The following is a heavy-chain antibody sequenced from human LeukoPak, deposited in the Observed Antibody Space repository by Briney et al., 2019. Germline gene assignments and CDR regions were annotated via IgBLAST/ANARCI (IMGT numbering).Heavy chain of an antibody. CDR3: ARGARDGVVGWFDP. V-gene: IGHV4-59*01. CDR2: IYYSGST. D-gene: IGHD2-15*01. CDR1: GDSSSTYS. Sequence: PSETVSLTCTVSGDSSSTYSWTWLRQPPGKGLEWIGYIYYSGSTNYNPSLKSRITISVDTSKKQISLKLSAVTAADTAVYYCARGARDGVVGWFDPWGQGTLVTVSS. J-gene: IGHJ5*02.